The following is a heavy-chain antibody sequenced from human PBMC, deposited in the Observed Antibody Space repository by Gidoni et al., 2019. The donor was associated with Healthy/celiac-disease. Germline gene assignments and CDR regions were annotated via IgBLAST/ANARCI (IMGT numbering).Heavy chain of an antibody. Sequence: QVQLVESGGGVVQPGRALRLSWAAAGFTFSSYAMHWVRQAPGKGLEWVAVISYDGSNKYYADSVKGRFTISRDNSKNTLYLQMNSLRAEDTAVYYCARGEEVATTSGGAVNFDYWGQGTLVTVSS. CDR1: GFTFSSYA. D-gene: IGHD5-12*01. V-gene: IGHV3-30-3*01. CDR3: ARGEEVATTSGGAVNFDY. J-gene: IGHJ4*02. CDR2: ISYDGSNK.